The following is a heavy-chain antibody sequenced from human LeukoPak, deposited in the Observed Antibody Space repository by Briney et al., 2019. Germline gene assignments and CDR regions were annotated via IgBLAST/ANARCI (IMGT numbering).Heavy chain of an antibody. V-gene: IGHV1-69*04. D-gene: IGHD1-1*01. CDR3: ARDSGRPPTSFDY. J-gene: IGHJ4*02. Sequence: ASVKVSCKASGGTFSSYAISWVRQAPGQGLEWMGRIIPILDLTKYAPKIQDRVTITADKSTSTAYMELNSLRSEDTAVYFCARDSGRPPTSFDYWGQGTLVTVSS. CDR2: IIPILDLT. CDR1: GGTFSSYA.